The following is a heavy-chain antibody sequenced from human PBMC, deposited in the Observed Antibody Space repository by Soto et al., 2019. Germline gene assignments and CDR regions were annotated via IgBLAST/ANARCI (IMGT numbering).Heavy chain of an antibody. D-gene: IGHD4-17*01. J-gene: IGHJ4*02. CDR3: ARFNAGDGDYPSSDY. V-gene: IGHV1-69*02. CDR2: IIPILGIA. CDR1: GGTFSSYT. Sequence: ASVKVSCKASGGTFSSYTISWVRQAPGQGLEWMGRIIPILGIANYAQKFQGRVTITADKSTSTAYMELSSLRSEDTAVYYCARFNAGDGDYPSSDYWGQGTLVTVSS.